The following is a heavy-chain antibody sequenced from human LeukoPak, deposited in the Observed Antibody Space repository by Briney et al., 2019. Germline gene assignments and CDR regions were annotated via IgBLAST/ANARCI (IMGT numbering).Heavy chain of an antibody. CDR2: ISWNSGSI. V-gene: IGHV3-9*01. D-gene: IGHD5-18*01. Sequence: PGGSLRLSCAASGFTLDDYAMHWVRQAPGKGLEWVSGISWNSGSIGYADSVKGRFTISRDNAKNSLYLQMNSLRAEDTALYYCAKDLDTAMVTRYFDLWGRGTLVTVSS. CDR3: AKDLDTAMVTRYFDL. J-gene: IGHJ2*01. CDR1: GFTLDDYA.